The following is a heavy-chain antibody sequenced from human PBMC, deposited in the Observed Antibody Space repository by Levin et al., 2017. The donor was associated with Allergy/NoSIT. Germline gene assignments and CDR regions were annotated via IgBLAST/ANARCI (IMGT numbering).Heavy chain of an antibody. CDR1: GFTFSSYA. CDR2: ISGSGGST. CDR3: AKYRRPTYYDFWSGYSEFDY. J-gene: IGHJ4*02. V-gene: IGHV3-23*01. Sequence: SCAASGFTFSSYAMSWVRQAPGKGLEWVSAISGSGGSTYYADSVKGRFTISRDNSKNTLYLQMNSLRAEDTAVYYCAKYRRPTYYDFWSGYSEFDYWGQGTLVTVSS. D-gene: IGHD3-3*01.